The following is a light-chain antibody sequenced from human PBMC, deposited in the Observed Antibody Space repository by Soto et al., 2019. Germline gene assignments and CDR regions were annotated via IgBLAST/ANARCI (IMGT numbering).Light chain of an antibody. CDR1: SSDVGAYNY. J-gene: IGLJ1*01. CDR3: SSYESDSTYV. V-gene: IGLV2-14*01. Sequence: QSALTQPASVSGSPGQSITISCTGTSSDVGAYNYVSWYQQHPGKAPKLIIYEVSYRPSGVSNRFSGSKSGNSASLTTSGLQTEDEADYYCSSYESDSTYVFGTGTKVTVL. CDR2: EVS.